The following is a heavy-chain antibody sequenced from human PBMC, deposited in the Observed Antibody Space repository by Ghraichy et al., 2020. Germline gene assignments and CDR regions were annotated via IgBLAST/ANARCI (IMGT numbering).Heavy chain of an antibody. CDR3: ARQGSRLTGSTPLGFDY. J-gene: IGHJ4*02. D-gene: IGHD1-7*01. CDR1: GYSFTRHW. Sequence: GESLNISCKGSGYSFTRHWIGWVRQMPGKGLEWMGFIYPGDSGTRYSPSFQGQVTISADKSISTAYLQWNNLKASDTAMYYCARQGSRLTGSTPLGFDYWGQGTPVTVSA. CDR2: IYPGDSGT. V-gene: IGHV5-51*01.